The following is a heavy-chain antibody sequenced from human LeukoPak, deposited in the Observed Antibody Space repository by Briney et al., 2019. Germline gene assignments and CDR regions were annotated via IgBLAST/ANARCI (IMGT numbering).Heavy chain of an antibody. CDR3: AKDVRNSFAAYGMDV. V-gene: IGHV3-23*01. CDR1: GFTFGSYG. J-gene: IGHJ6*02. Sequence: GGSLRLSCAASGFTFGSYGMHWVRQAPGKGLEWVSAISGSGGSTYYADSVKGRFTISRDNSKNTLYLQMNSLRAEDTAVYYCAKDVRNSFAAYGMDVWGQGTTVTVSS. CDR2: ISGSGGST. D-gene: IGHD2-21*01.